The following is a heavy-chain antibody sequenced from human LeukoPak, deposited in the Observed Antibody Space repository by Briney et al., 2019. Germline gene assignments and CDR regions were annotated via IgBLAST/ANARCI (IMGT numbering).Heavy chain of an antibody. J-gene: IGHJ5*02. Sequence: GGSLRLSCAASGFTFVNYAMSWVRQTPGKGLEWVSVISASGDTTYYADSVKGRFTISRDNSKNTLYLQMNSLRAEDTAVYYCTRNWGSDNWFDPWGQGTLVTVSS. V-gene: IGHV3-23*01. CDR3: TRNWGSDNWFDP. CDR1: GFTFVNYA. CDR2: ISASGDTT. D-gene: IGHD7-27*01.